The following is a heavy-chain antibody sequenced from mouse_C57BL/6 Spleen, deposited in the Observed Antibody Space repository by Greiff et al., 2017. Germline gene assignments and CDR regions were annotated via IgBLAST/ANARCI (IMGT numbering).Heavy chain of an antibody. V-gene: IGHV3-8*01. CDR2: ISYSGST. J-gene: IGHJ1*03. CDR3: ASLTGTHWYFDV. D-gene: IGHD4-1*01. Sequence: EVQLQESGPGLAKPSQTLSLTCSVTGYSITSDYLNWIRKFPGNNLEYMGYISYSGSTYYNTSLKSRISITRDTSKNQYFLQLNSVTTEDTASYYCASLTGTHWYFDVWGTGTSVTVSS. CDR1: GYSITSDY.